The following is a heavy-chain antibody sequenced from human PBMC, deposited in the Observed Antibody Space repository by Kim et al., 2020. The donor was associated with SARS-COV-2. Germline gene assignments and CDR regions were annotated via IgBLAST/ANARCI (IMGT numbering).Heavy chain of an antibody. Sequence: SETLSLTCTVSGGSISSYYWSWIRQPPGKGLEWIGYIYYSESTNYNPSLKSRVTISVDTSKNQFSLKLSSVTAADTAVYYCARDKGLYYFDYWGQGTLVTVSS. CDR2: IYYSEST. V-gene: IGHV4-59*13. J-gene: IGHJ4*02. CDR3: ARDKGLYYFDY. CDR1: GGSISSYY.